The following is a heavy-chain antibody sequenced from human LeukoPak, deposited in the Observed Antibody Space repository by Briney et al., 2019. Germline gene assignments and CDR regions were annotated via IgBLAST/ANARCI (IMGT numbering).Heavy chain of an antibody. CDR1: GFTFSNYS. V-gene: IGHV3-21*01. Sequence: PGGSLRLSCAASGFTFSNYSMNWVRQAPGKGLEWVSSISSSSSYIYYADSVKGRFTISRDNAKNSLSLQMNSLRADDTAVYYCACSTSGYDYGSFNFDYWGQGTLVTVSS. CDR3: ACSTSGYDYGSFNFDY. D-gene: IGHD5-12*01. J-gene: IGHJ4*02. CDR2: ISSSSSYI.